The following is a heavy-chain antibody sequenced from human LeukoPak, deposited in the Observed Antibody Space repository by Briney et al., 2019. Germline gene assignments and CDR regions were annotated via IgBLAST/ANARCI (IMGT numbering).Heavy chain of an antibody. CDR1: GGSISSYY. Sequence: SETLSLTCTVSGGSISSYYWSWIRQPAGKGLEWIGRIYTSGSTNYNPSLKSRVTMSVDTSKNQLSLKLSSVTAADTAVYYCARDRWELRALDAFDILGQGTMVTVSS. CDR2: IYTSGST. V-gene: IGHV4-4*07. J-gene: IGHJ3*02. D-gene: IGHD1-26*01. CDR3: ARDRWELRALDAFDI.